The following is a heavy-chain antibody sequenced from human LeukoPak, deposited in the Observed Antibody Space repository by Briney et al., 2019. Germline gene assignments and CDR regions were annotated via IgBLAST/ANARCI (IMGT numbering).Heavy chain of an antibody. CDR1: GGSISRDNYY. CDR2: IYYTGST. Sequence: SETLSLTCAVSGGSISRDNYYWGWIRQSPGTGLEWIGSIYYTGSTYSKPSLKSRLTISVDTSRDQFSLNLRSVTAADSGIYYCASEICGGDCYSGENYFDHWGRGTLVTVSS. CDR3: ASEICGGDCYSGENYFDH. D-gene: IGHD2-21*02. V-gene: IGHV4-39*02. J-gene: IGHJ4*02.